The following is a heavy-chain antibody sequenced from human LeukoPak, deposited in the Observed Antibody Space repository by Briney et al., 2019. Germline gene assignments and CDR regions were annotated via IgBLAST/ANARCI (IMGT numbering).Heavy chain of an antibody. D-gene: IGHD1-26*01. Sequence: PGGSLRLSCAASAFTFSSYGMHWVRQAPGKGLEWVAVIWYDGSNKYYADSVKGRFTISRDNSKNTLYLQMNSLRADDTAVYYCAKGGPTGSNYFDFWGQGTLVTVSS. V-gene: IGHV3-33*06. CDR3: AKGGPTGSNYFDF. J-gene: IGHJ4*02. CDR2: IWYDGSNK. CDR1: AFTFSSYG.